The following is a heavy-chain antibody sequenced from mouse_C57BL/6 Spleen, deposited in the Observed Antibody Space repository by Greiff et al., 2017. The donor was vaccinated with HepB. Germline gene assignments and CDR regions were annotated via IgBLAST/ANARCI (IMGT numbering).Heavy chain of an antibody. CDR2: IDPETGGT. V-gene: IGHV1-15*01. D-gene: IGHD2-2*01. J-gene: IGHJ4*01. Sequence: QVQLKESGAELVRPGASVTLSCKASGYTFTDYEMHWVKQTPVHGLEWIGAIDPETGGTAYNQKFKGKAILTADKSSSTAYMELRSLTSEDSAVYYCTIYYGYDGYAMDYWGQGTSVTVSS. CDR1: GYTFTDYE. CDR3: TIYYGYDGYAMDY.